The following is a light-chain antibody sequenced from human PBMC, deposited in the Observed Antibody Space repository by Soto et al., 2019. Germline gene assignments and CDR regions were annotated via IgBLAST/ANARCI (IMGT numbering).Light chain of an antibody. Sequence: QAVVTQEPSLTVSPGGTITLTCGSSTGAVTSGHYPYWFQQKPGQAPRTLSYYTSNIHSWTPVRFSGSLLGGIATLTLSGAQPEDEAEYYCLIAYSGARPYGFGNGTQGTVL. CDR2: YTS. CDR3: LIAYSGARPYG. J-gene: IGLJ1*01. CDR1: TGAVTSGHY. V-gene: IGLV7-46*01.